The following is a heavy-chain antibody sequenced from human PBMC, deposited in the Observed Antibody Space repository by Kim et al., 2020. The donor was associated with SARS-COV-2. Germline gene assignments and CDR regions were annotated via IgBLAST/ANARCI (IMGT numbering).Heavy chain of an antibody. J-gene: IGHJ4*02. CDR3: ARITSDYSNPRFDY. V-gene: IGHV4-34*01. Sequence: NPCLKSRVTISVDTSKNQFSLKLSSVTAADTAVYYCARITSDYSNPRFDYWGQGTLVTVSS. D-gene: IGHD4-4*01.